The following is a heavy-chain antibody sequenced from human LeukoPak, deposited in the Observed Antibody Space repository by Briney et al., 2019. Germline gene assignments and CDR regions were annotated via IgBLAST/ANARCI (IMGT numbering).Heavy chain of an antibody. CDR1: GSTFSSYA. J-gene: IGHJ6*03. Sequence: GASVKVSCKASGSTFSSYAISWVRQAPGQGFEWMGGFIPIFGTANYAQNFQGRVMITADESTSTAYMELSSLRSEDTAVYYCARSPPGLIYMDVWGKGTTVSVSS. D-gene: IGHD2-8*01. CDR2: FIPIFGTA. V-gene: IGHV1-69*01. CDR3: ARSPPGLIYMDV.